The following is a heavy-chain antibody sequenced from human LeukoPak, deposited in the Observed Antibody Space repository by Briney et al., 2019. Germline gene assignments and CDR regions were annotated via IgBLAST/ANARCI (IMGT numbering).Heavy chain of an antibody. CDR1: GGTFNSYA. CDR2: INPNSGGT. D-gene: IGHD3-22*01. CDR3: ARERPITMIVVVIEDAFDI. J-gene: IGHJ3*02. V-gene: IGHV1-2*02. Sequence: EASVKVSCKASGGTFNSYAISWVRQAPGQGLEWMGWINPNSGGTNYAQKPQGRVTMTRDTSISTAYMELSRLRSDDTAVYYCARERPITMIVVVIEDAFDIWGQGTMVTVSS.